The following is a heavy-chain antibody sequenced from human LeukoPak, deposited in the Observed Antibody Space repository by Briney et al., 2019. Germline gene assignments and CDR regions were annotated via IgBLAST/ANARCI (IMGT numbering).Heavy chain of an antibody. CDR2: IDPSDSCT. D-gene: IGHD2-21*02. Sequence: GESLKISCKGSGYSFTSYWISWVRQMPGKGLEWMGRIDPSDSCTNYSPSFQGHVTISADKSISTAYLQWSSLKASDTAMYYCATVMVLNSNCGGDCYTLYGMDVWGQGTTVTVSS. V-gene: IGHV5-10-1*01. CDR1: GYSFTSYW. CDR3: ATVMVLNSNCGGDCYTLYGMDV. J-gene: IGHJ6*02.